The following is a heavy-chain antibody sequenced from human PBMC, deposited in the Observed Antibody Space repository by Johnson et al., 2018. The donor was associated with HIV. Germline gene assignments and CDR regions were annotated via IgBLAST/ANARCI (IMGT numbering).Heavy chain of an antibody. D-gene: IGHD7-27*01. Sequence: VQLVESGGGVVQPGRSLRLSCAASGFTFSYYSMHWVRQAPGKGLEWVANIKQDGSEKYYVDSVKGRFTISRDNAKNSLYLQMNSLRAEDTAVYYCARVKSYGNWGSRKGGRESRAAFDIWGQGTMVTVSS. V-gene: IGHV3-7*01. CDR3: ARVKSYGNWGSRKGGRESRAAFDI. CDR1: GFTFSYYS. CDR2: IKQDGSEK. J-gene: IGHJ3*02.